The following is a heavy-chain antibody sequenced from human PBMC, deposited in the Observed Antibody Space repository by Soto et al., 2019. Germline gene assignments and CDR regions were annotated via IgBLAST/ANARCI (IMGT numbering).Heavy chain of an antibody. CDR3: ARVRELEYYFDY. D-gene: IGHD1-26*01. Sequence: EVQLVESGGGLVKPGGSLRLSSAASGFTFSSYSMNWVRQAPGKGLEWVSSISSSSSYIYYADSVKGRFTISRDNAKNSLYLQMNSLRAEDTAVYYCARVRELEYYFDYWGQGTLVTVSS. V-gene: IGHV3-21*01. CDR1: GFTFSSYS. J-gene: IGHJ4*02. CDR2: ISSSSSYI.